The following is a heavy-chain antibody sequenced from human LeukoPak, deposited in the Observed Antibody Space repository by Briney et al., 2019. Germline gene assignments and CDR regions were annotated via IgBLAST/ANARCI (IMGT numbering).Heavy chain of an antibody. J-gene: IGHJ3*01. CDR3: ASDRGGWTF. Sequence: LPGGSLRLSCAASGFSFSNHWMHWVRQVPGKGLVWVSRITGDGSSTSYADSVKGRFSISRDNAKNTVYLQMSSLRVEDTAVYYCASDRGGWTFWGQGTMVTVSS. V-gene: IGHV3-74*01. D-gene: IGHD3/OR15-3a*01. CDR2: ITGDGSST. CDR1: GFSFSNHW.